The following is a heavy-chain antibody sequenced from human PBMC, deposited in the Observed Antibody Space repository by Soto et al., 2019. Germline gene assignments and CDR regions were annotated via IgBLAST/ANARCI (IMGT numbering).Heavy chain of an antibody. V-gene: IGHV3-23*01. CDR2: ISGSGGST. D-gene: IGHD6-19*01. Sequence: HPGGSLRLSCAASGFTFSSYAMSWVRQAPGKGLEWVSAISGSGGSTYYADSVKGRFTISRDNSKNTLYLQMNSLRAEDTAVYYCAKTTRGPLFRGYSSGPNFDYWGQGTLVTVSS. CDR1: GFTFSSYA. J-gene: IGHJ4*02. CDR3: AKTTRGPLFRGYSSGPNFDY.